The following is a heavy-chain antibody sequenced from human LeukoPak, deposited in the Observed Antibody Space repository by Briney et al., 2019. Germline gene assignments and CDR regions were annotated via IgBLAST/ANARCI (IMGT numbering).Heavy chain of an antibody. Sequence: SETLSLTCTVSGGSISSYYWSWIRQPPGKGLEWIGYIYYSGSTNYNPSLKSRVTMSVDTSKQQFSLKLSSVIAADTAVYYCARGSHGYYYGMDVWGQGTTVNVSS. CDR2: IYYSGST. CDR1: GGSISSYY. J-gene: IGHJ6*02. CDR3: ARGSHGYYYGMDV. D-gene: IGHD1-26*01. V-gene: IGHV4-59*01.